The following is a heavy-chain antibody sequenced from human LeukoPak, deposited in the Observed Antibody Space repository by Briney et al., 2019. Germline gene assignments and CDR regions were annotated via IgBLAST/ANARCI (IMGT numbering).Heavy chain of an antibody. CDR2: IYHSGTT. J-gene: IGHJ3*02. Sequence: PAATLSLTCSVSGASISSRNWWSWVRQPPGKGLEWIGEIYHSGTTNYNPSLRSRVTMSVDKSKNQFSLRLNSVTAADTAVYYCARGGADYVAFDIWGQGTMVTVSS. D-gene: IGHD4-17*01. CDR3: ARGGADYVAFDI. V-gene: IGHV4-4*02. CDR1: GASISSRNW.